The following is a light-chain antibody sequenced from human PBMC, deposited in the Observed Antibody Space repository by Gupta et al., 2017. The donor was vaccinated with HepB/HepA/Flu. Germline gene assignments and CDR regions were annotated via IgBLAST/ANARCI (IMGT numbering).Light chain of an antibody. CDR3: RQEDSSPRT. Sequence: AIEMTQAPSSLSASVGDRVTIPCRASQGIKKDLEWYQHKPGQAPKLLIFAASSLKSGVPSRFSGSGYGTDFTLTISSRQPEDFANYCCRQEDSSPRTFGQGTTVEVK. CDR1: QGIKKD. CDR2: AAS. V-gene: IGKV1-6*01. J-gene: IGKJ1*01.